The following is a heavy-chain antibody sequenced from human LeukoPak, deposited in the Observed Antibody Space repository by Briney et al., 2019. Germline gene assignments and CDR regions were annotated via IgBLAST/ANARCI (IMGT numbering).Heavy chain of an antibody. J-gene: IGHJ5*02. Sequence: SETLSLTCTASGGSISSGEYYWSWIRHHPGKGLEWIGYIYYSGSTYYNPSRKSRVTISVDTSKNQFSLNLSSVTAADTAVYYCARDRIAGRWFDPWGQGTLVTVSS. CDR2: IYYSGST. CDR3: ARDRIAGRWFDP. V-gene: IGHV4-31*03. CDR1: GGSISSGEYY. D-gene: IGHD6-13*01.